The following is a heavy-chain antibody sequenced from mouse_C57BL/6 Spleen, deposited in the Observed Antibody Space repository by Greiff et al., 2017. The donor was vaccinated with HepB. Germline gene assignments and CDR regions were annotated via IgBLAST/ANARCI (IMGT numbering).Heavy chain of an antibody. Sequence: VQLQQPGAELVKPGASVKLSCKASGYTFTSYWMHWVKQRPGQGLEWIGMIHPNSGSTNYNEKFKSKATLTVDKSSSTAYMQLSSLTSEDSAVYCWASHYGNYEEFAYWGQGTLVTVSA. CDR1: GYTFTSYW. D-gene: IGHD2-1*01. J-gene: IGHJ3*01. CDR3: ASHYGNYEEFAY. CDR2: IHPNSGST. V-gene: IGHV1-64*01.